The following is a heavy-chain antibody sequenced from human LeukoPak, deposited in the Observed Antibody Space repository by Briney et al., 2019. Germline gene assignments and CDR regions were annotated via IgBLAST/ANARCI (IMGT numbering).Heavy chain of an antibody. J-gene: IGHJ6*02. Sequence: ASVKVSCKASGYTFTSYYMHWVRQAPGQGLEWMGIINPSGGSTSYAQKFQGRVTMTRDTSTSTAYMELRSLRSDDTAVYYCARGGSYLGRYYYYYGMDVWGQGTTVTVSS. CDR1: GYTFTSYY. V-gene: IGHV1-46*01. CDR3: ARGGSYLGRYYYYYGMDV. D-gene: IGHD1-26*01. CDR2: INPSGGST.